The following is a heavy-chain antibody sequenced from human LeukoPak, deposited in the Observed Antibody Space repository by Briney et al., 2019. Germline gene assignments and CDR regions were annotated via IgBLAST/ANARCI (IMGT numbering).Heavy chain of an antibody. V-gene: IGHV3-21*01. J-gene: IGHJ4*02. Sequence: GGSLRLSCAASGFTFSNYNMNWVRQAPGKGLEWVSSISLSRTYIYYADSVKGRFTISRDNAQNSLSLQMNNLRVDDTAVYYCARGVANVRIDHWGQGTLVTVSP. CDR2: ISLSRTYI. CDR3: ARGVANVRIDH. CDR1: GFTFSNYN. D-gene: IGHD5-12*01.